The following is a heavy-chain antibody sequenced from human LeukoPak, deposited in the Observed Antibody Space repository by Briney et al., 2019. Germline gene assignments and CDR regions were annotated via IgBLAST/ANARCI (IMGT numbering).Heavy chain of an antibody. Sequence: SETLSLTCTVSGGSISSYYWSWIRQPAGKGLEWIGRIYTSGSTNYNPSLKSRVTISVDTSKNQFSLKLSSVTAADTAVYYCARVLGTRCYDSSGYYYPRRTYYYYYMDVWGKGTTVTVSS. D-gene: IGHD3-22*01. CDR2: IYTSGST. CDR1: GGSISSYY. CDR3: ARVLGTRCYDSSGYYYPRRTYYYYYMDV. V-gene: IGHV4-4*07. J-gene: IGHJ6*03.